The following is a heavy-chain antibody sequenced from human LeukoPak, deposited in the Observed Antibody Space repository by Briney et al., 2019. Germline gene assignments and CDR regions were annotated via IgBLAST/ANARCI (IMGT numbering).Heavy chain of an antibody. Sequence: GGSLRLSCAASGFTVSSNYMSWVRQSPGKGLEWVSIIYSGGSTYYADSVKGRFTISRDNSKNSLYLQMNSLRTEDTALYYCAKVAGGDYTMVYWGQGTLVTVSS. CDR2: IYSGGST. V-gene: IGHV3-53*05. J-gene: IGHJ4*02. D-gene: IGHD3-3*01. CDR3: AKVAGGDYTMVY. CDR1: GFTVSSNY.